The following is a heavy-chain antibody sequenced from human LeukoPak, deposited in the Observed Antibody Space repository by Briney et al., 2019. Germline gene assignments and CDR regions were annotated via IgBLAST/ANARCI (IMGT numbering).Heavy chain of an antibody. J-gene: IGHJ4*02. D-gene: IGHD2-2*01. Sequence: PGGSLRLSCAASGFTFSSYSMNWVRQAPGKGLEWVSSISSSSNYIYYADSVKGRFTISRDNAKNSLYLQMNSLRAEDTAVYYCARGVFRSSTSCYYNYWGQGTLVTVSS. V-gene: IGHV3-21*01. CDR2: ISSSSNYI. CDR3: ARGVFRSSTSCYYNY. CDR1: GFTFSSYS.